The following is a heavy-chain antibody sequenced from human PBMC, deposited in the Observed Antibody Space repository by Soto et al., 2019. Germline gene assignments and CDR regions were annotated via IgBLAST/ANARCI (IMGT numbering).Heavy chain of an antibody. J-gene: IGHJ6*02. V-gene: IGHV3-23*01. D-gene: IGHD2-21*02. CDR1: GFTFSSYA. CDR3: ANGNGGNFNYYGMDV. CDR2: ISGSGGSA. Sequence: EVQLLESGGGLVQPGGSLRLSCAASGFTFSSYAMSWVRQAPGKGLEWVSAISGSGGSAYYADSVKGRFTISRDNSKNTLYLQMNSLRAEDTAVYYCANGNGGNFNYYGMDVWGQGTTVTVSS.